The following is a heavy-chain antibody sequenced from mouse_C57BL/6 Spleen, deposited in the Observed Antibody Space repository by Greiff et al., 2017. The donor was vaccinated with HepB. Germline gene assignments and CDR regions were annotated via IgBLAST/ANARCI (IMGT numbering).Heavy chain of an antibody. Sequence: VQLKESGPELVKPGDSVKISCKASGYSFTGYFMNWVMQSHGKSLEWIGRINPYNGDTFYNQKFKGKATLTVDKSSSTAHMELRSLTSEDSAVYYCARRNYGSSYGWYFDVWGTGTTVTVSS. CDR3: ARRNYGSSYGWYFDV. J-gene: IGHJ1*03. V-gene: IGHV1-20*01. CDR2: INPYNGDT. D-gene: IGHD1-1*01. CDR1: GYSFTGYF.